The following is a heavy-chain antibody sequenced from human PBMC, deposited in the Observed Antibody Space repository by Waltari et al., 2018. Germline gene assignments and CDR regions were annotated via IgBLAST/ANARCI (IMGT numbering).Heavy chain of an antibody. J-gene: IGHJ6*03. D-gene: IGHD6-19*01. V-gene: IGHV1-46*01. Sequence: QVQLVQSGAEVKKPGASVKVSCKASGYTFTSYYMHWVRQAPGQGLEWMGIINPSGGSTSYAQKFQGRVTMTRDTSTSTVYMELSSLRSEDTAVYYCARGIDSGWYGYYYYMDVWGKGTTVTVSS. CDR1: GYTFTSYY. CDR2: INPSGGST. CDR3: ARGIDSGWYGYYYYMDV.